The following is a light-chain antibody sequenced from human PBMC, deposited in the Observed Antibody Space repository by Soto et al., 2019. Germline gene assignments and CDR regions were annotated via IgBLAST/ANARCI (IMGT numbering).Light chain of an antibody. CDR2: SAS. Sequence: EIVMTQSPATLSLSPGERVTLSCRASQSISTELAWYQQKPGQPPRLLIYSASTRATGFPARFTGSGSGSEFTLTISGLQSEDFAVYYCQQGNNWPLTFGQGTRLEI. V-gene: IGKV3-15*01. J-gene: IGKJ2*01. CDR1: QSISTE. CDR3: QQGNNWPLT.